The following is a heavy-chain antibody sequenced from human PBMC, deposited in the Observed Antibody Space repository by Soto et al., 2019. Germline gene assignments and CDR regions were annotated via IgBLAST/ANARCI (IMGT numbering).Heavy chain of an antibody. D-gene: IGHD2-15*01. Sequence: GGSLRLSCAASGFTFSSYAMSWVRQAPGKGLEWVSAISGSGGSTYYADSVKGRFTISRDNSKNTLYLQMNSLRAEDTAVYYCAKGGYCSGGSCYWDAFDIWGQGTMVTVSS. V-gene: IGHV3-23*01. CDR2: ISGSGGST. CDR1: GFTFSSYA. CDR3: AKGGYCSGGSCYWDAFDI. J-gene: IGHJ3*02.